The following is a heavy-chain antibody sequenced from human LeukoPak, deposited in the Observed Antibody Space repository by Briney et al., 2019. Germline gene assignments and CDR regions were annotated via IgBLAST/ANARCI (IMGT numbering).Heavy chain of an antibody. J-gene: IGHJ6*03. D-gene: IGHD3-3*01. CDR3: TGRVRFLERSTNPGDYYYYMDV. CDR2: IIPSFGTA. Sequence: SVKVSCKASGGTFSSYAISWVRQAPGQGLEWMGGIIPSFGTANYAQKFQGRVTITTDESTSTAYMELSSLRSEDTAVYYCTGRVRFLERSTNPGDYYYYMDVWGKGTTVTVSS. CDR1: GGTFSSYA. V-gene: IGHV1-69*05.